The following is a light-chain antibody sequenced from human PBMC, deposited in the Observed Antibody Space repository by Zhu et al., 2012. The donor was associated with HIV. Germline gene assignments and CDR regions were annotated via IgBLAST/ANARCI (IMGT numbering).Light chain of an antibody. CDR3: QQRGNSLT. Sequence: ETVLTQSPATLSLSPGERATLSCRASQSIGGYLAWYQQKPGQPPRLLIYDTSNRATGISARFSGSGSGTDFTLTISSLEPEDFGIYYCQQRGNSLTFGGGTKVEIK. J-gene: IGKJ4*01. CDR1: QSIGGY. V-gene: IGKV3-11*01. CDR2: DTS.